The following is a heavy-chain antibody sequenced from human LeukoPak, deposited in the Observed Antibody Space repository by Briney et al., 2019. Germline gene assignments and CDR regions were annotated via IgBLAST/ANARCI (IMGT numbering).Heavy chain of an antibody. CDR3: ARVPRSYYYYYYMDV. CDR2: IYYSGSN. J-gene: IGHJ6*03. V-gene: IGHV4-59*01. CDR1: GGSISSYY. Sequence: SETLSLTCTVSGGSISSYYWSWIRQPPGKGLEWIGYIYYSGSNNYNPSLKSRVTISVDTSKNQFSLKLSSVTAADTAVYYCARVPRSYYYYYYMDVWGKGTTVTVSS.